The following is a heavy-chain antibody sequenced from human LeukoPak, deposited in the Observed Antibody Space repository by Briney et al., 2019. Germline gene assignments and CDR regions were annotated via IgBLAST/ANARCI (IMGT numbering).Heavy chain of an antibody. CDR2: IDSSTRTI. V-gene: IGHV3-48*04. CDR3: ARRVPSQVITDYFDY. D-gene: IGHD3-16*01. CDR1: GFTFSTYS. J-gene: IGHJ4*02. Sequence: GGSLRLSCAASGFTFSTYSMNWVRQAPGKGLEWVSFIDSSTRTIFYADSVKGRFTISRDNAKNSLFLQMNSLRAEDTAVYYCARRVPSQVITDYFDYGGRGALVTVSS.